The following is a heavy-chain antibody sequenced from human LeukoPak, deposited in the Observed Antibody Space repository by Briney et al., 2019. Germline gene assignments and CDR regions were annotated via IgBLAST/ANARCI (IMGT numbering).Heavy chain of an antibody. CDR1: GFTFSSYA. D-gene: IGHD2-15*01. CDR2: ISSNGGST. J-gene: IGHJ4*02. Sequence: QPGGSLRLSCSASGFTFSSYAMHWVRQAPGKGLEYVSAISSNGGSTYYADSVKGRFTISRDNSKNTLYLQMSSLRAENTAVYYCVKDLSPVVAAISFDYWGQGTLVTVSS. CDR3: VKDLSPVVAAISFDY. V-gene: IGHV3-64D*06.